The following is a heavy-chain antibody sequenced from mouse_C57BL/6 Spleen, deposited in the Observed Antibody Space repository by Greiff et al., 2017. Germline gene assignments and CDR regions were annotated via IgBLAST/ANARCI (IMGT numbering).Heavy chain of an antibody. J-gene: IGHJ2*01. CDR3: TRGDYGSSCVRDYFGY. Sequence: QVQLQQSGAELVRPGASVTLSCKASGYTFTDYEMHWVKQTPVHGLEWIGAIDPETGGTAYNQKFKGQAILTADKASSTAYMEIRSLTSEDSAVYYCTRGDYGSSCVRDYFGYWGQGATLAVAS. D-gene: IGHD1-1*01. CDR2: IDPETGGT. V-gene: IGHV1-15*01. CDR1: GYTFTDYE.